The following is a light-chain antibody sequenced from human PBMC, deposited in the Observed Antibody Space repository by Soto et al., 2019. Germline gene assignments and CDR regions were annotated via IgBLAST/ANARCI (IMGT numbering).Light chain of an antibody. CDR2: SNN. Sequence: QSVLTPPPSASGTPGQRVTISCSGSSSNIGSNTVNWYQQLPGTAPKLLIYSNNQRPSGVPDRFSGSKSGTSASLAISGLQSEDEADYYCAAWDDSLNGLFGGGTKVTVL. CDR3: AAWDDSLNGL. J-gene: IGLJ2*01. V-gene: IGLV1-44*01. CDR1: SSNIGSNT.